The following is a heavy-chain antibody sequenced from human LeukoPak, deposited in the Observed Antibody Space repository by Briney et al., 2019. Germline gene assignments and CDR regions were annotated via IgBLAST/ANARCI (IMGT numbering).Heavy chain of an antibody. J-gene: IGHJ4*02. Sequence: GGSLRLSCAASGFTFSSYAMHWVRQAPGKGLEWVAVISYDGSNKYYADSVKGRFTISRDNAKNSLYLQTNSLRAEDTAVYYCARVGGWYAGDSWGQGTLVTVSS. CDR2: ISYDGSNK. D-gene: IGHD6-19*01. V-gene: IGHV3-30-3*01. CDR1: GFTFSSYA. CDR3: ARVGGWYAGDS.